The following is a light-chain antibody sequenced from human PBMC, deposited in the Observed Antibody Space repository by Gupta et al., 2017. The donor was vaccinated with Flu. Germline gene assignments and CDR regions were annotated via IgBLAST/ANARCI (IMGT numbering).Light chain of an antibody. CDR2: GNA. J-gene: IGLJ2*01. Sequence: LLPPPPSVSGDPGPSASTFCTGTGSNLGAGYDVHWYQQLPGTAPILFIFGNAKRPSGVPERFSGSKSGTSASLAITGLQAEDEADYYCQSYDTSLNSVVFGGGTKLTVL. CDR1: GSNLGAGYD. V-gene: IGLV1-40*01. CDR3: QSYDTSLNSVV.